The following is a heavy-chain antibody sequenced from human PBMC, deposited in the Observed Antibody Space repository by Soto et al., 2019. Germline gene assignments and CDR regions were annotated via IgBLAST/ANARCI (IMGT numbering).Heavy chain of an antibody. CDR2: INAGNGNT. V-gene: IGHV1-3*01. CDR1: GCTFTSYA. J-gene: IGHJ5*02. D-gene: IGHD3-10*01. CDR3: ARPYGPGEFDH. Sequence: GASVKLSCKASGCTFTSYALHSVRQAPGQRLEWMGWINAGNGNTKYSQKFQGRVTITRDTSTSTAYMELRSLRSDETAVYYCARPYGPGEFDHWGQGTLVTVSS.